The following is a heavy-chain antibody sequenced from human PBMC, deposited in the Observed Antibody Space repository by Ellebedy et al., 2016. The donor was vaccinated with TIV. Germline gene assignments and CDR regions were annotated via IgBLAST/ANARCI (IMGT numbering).Heavy chain of an antibody. D-gene: IGHD4-11*01. CDR1: GYTFTGYY. CDR2: INPNSGGT. Sequence: AASVKVSCKASGYTFTGYYMHWVRQAPGQGLEWMGWINPNSGGTNYAQKFQGRVTMTRDTSISTAYMELSRLRSDDTAVYYCARAYLLTNYSDYDGGFDYWGQGTLVTVSS. CDR3: ARAYLLTNYSDYDGGFDY. J-gene: IGHJ4*02. V-gene: IGHV1-2*02.